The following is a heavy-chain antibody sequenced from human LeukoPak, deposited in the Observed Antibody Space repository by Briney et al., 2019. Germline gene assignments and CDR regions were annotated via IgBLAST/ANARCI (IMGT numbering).Heavy chain of an antibody. Sequence: ASVKVSCKASGYTFTRYAMNWVRQAPGQGLEWMGWINTNTGNPTYAQGFTGRFVFSLDTSVSTADLQISSLKAEDTAVYYCARKSVAATPRDIVYQYYSMDVWGKGTTVTVSS. V-gene: IGHV7-4-1*02. J-gene: IGHJ6*03. D-gene: IGHD2-15*01. CDR2: INTNTGNP. CDR3: ARKSVAATPRDIVYQYYSMDV. CDR1: GYTFTRYA.